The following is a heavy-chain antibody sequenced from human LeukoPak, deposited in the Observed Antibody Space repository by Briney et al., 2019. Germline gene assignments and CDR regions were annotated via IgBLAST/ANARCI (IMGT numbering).Heavy chain of an antibody. V-gene: IGHV3-23*01. CDR2: ISGSGGST. J-gene: IGHJ4*02. CDR1: GFTFSSYA. Sequence: PGGSLRLSCAASGFTFSSYAMSWVRQAPGKGLEWVSAISGSGGSTYYADSVKGRFTISRDNSKNTLYLQMNSLRAEDTAVYYCAKAPYDFWSGYYRGYFDYWGQGTLVTVSS. CDR3: AKAPYDFWSGYYRGYFDY. D-gene: IGHD3-3*01.